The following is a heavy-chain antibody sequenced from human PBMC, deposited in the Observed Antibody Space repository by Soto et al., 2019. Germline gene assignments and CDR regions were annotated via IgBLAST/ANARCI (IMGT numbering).Heavy chain of an antibody. CDR3: ARDGRNYYDSSGYYSDAFDI. CDR2: INPSGGST. Sequence: APVKVSCKASGYTFTSYYMHWVRQAPGQGLEWMGIINPSGGSTSYAQKFQGRVTMTRDTSTSTVYMELSSLRSEDTAVYYCARDGRNYYDSSGYYSDAFDIWGQGTMVTVSS. D-gene: IGHD3-22*01. J-gene: IGHJ3*02. CDR1: GYTFTSYY. V-gene: IGHV1-46*01.